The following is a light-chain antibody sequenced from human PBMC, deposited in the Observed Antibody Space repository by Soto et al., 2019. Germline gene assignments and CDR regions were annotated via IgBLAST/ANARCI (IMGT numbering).Light chain of an antibody. CDR1: QSISSY. J-gene: IGKJ1*01. CDR3: QQSYRTPWT. V-gene: IGKV1-39*01. Sequence: DIQMTQSPSPLSASVGDRVTITCGASQSISSYLNWYQQRPGEAPKLLIYAASSLQSGVPSRFSGVGSGTDFTLTISGLQPGDFATYTCQQSYRTPWTFGQGTKVDIK. CDR2: AAS.